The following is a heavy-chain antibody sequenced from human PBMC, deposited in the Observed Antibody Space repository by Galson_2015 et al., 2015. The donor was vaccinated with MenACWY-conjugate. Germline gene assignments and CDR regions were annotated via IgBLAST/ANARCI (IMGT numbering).Heavy chain of an antibody. CDR3: ARGLPAIRCSPNFCHPTWFDP. CDR2: IRHDGSEK. V-gene: IGHV3-7*03. CDR1: GFTFSGFG. Sequence: SLRLSCAACGFTFSGFGMGWVRQSPGKGLEWVAYIRHDGSEKYYVDSVKGRFTISRDNAKNSVFLQMSSLRAEDTALYYCARGLPAIRCSPNFCHPTWFDPWGQGTLVTVSS. J-gene: IGHJ5*02. D-gene: IGHD2-15*01.